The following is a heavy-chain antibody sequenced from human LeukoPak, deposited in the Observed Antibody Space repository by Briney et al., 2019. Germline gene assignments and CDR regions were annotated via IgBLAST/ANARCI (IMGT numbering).Heavy chain of an antibody. CDR2: ISAYNGNT. Sequence: ASVKVSCKASGYTFTSYGISWVRQAPGQGLEWMGWISAYNGNTNYAQKLQGRVTMTTDTSTSTAYMELRSLRSDDTAVYYCARVMCSSTSCYEDHYYYYYYMDVWGKGTTVTVSS. CDR3: ARVMCSSTSCYEDHYYYYYYMDV. J-gene: IGHJ6*03. CDR1: GYTFTSYG. V-gene: IGHV1-18*01. D-gene: IGHD2-2*01.